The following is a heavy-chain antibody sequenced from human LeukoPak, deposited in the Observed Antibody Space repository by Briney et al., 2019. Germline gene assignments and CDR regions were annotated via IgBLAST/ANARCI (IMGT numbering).Heavy chain of an antibody. CDR1: GFTFSSYS. Sequence: PGGSLSLSCAASGFTFSSYSMNWVCQAPGKGLEWVSSISSSSSYIYYADSVKGRFTISRDNAKNSLYLQMNSLRAEDTAVYYCARGAPIVGAQGDYWGQGTLVTVSS. CDR2: ISSSSSYI. J-gene: IGHJ4*02. CDR3: ARGAPIVGAQGDY. V-gene: IGHV3-21*01. D-gene: IGHD1-26*01.